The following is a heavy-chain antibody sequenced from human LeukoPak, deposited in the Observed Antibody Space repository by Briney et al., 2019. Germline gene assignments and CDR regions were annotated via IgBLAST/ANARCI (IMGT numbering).Heavy chain of an antibody. D-gene: IGHD2-2*02. V-gene: IGHV3-74*01. CDR2: IKSDGSST. CDR3: AKEKNHDPIPEYFQH. J-gene: IGHJ1*01. CDR1: GFTFSHYW. Sequence: GGSLRLSCAASGFTFSHYWMHWVRQAPGKGLVWVSRIKSDGSSTSYAESVKGRFIISRDNARNTLFLQMNSLRAEDTAVYYCAKEKNHDPIPEYFQHWGQGTLVTVSS.